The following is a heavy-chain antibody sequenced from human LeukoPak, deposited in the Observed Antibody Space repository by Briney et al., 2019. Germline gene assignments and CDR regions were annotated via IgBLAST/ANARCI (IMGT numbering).Heavy chain of an antibody. V-gene: IGHV3-11*01. J-gene: IGHJ6*02. CDR2: ISSSGSTI. CDR3: ARDCPQAIYDFWSGFDYYAMDV. Sequence: PGGSLRLSCAASGFTFSDYYMSWIRQAPGNGLEWVSYISSSGSTIYYADSVKGRFTISRDNAKNSLYLQMNSLRAEDTAVYYCARDCPQAIYDFWSGFDYYAMDVWGQGTTVTVYS. CDR1: GFTFSDYY. D-gene: IGHD3-3*01.